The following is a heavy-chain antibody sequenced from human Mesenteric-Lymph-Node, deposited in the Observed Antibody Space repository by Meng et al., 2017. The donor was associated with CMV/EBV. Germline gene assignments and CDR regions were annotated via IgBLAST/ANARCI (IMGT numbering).Heavy chain of an antibody. CDR1: GFTFSNSYT. D-gene: IGHD2-15*01. CDR2: IRSGGTYI. J-gene: IGHJ4*02. Sequence: GESLKISCVGSGFTFSNSYTMHWVRQAPGRGLEWISSIRSGGTYIYYADSVRGRFTISRDNAKNSLYLQMNSLRADDTAVYYCARAPRVGSIGSCSGDTCYFDYWGQGTLVTVSS. CDR3: ARAPRVGSIGSCSGDTCYFDY. V-gene: IGHV3-21*01.